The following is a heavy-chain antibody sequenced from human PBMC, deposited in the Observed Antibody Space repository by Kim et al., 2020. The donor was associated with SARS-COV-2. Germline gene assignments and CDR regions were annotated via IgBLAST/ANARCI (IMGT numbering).Heavy chain of an antibody. V-gene: IGHV4-31*03. CDR2: IYYSGST. CDR3: ARGGITMVRGALYYFDY. D-gene: IGHD3-10*01. J-gene: IGHJ4*02. Sequence: SETLSLTCTVSGGSISSGGYYWSWIRQHPGKGLEWIGYIYYSGSTYYNPSLKSRVTISVDTSKNQLSLKLSSVTAADTAVYYCARGGITMVRGALYYFDYWGQGTLVTVSS. CDR1: GGSISSGGYY.